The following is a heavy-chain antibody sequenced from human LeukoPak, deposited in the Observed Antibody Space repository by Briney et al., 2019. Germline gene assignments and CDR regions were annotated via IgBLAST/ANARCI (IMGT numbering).Heavy chain of an antibody. J-gene: IGHJ4*02. CDR1: GFTFSRYW. D-gene: IGHD6-6*01. CDR2: INSDGSST. CDR3: ARVISEEQFDFDY. Sequence: GGSLRLSCAASGFTFSRYWMHWVRQAPGKGLVWVSRINSDGSSTTYADSVKGRFTISRDNAKNTLYLQMNSLRAEDTAVYYCARVISEEQFDFDYWGQGTLVTVSS. V-gene: IGHV3-74*01.